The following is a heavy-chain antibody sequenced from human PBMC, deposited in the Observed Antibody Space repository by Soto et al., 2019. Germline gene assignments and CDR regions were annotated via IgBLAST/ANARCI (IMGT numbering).Heavy chain of an antibody. CDR2: ISCSSSYI. J-gene: IGHJ6*02. V-gene: IGHV3-21*01. D-gene: IGHD6-19*01. Sequence: GGSLRLSCAASGFTFSSDSMNWVRQARGKGLEWVSSISCSSSYIYYADSVKCRFTISRDNAKNSLYLQMNSLRDEDTAVYYCATIAVADAGGMDVWGQGTTVTVSS. CDR3: ATIAVADAGGMDV. CDR1: GFTFSSDS.